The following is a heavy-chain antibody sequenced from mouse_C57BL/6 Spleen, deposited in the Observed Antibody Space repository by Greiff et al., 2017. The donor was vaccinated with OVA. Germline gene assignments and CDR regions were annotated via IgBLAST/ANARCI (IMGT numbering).Heavy chain of an antibody. CDR1: GYTFTSYW. V-gene: IGHV1-55*01. J-gene: IGHJ4*01. Sequence: VQLQQPGAELVKPGASVKMSCKASGYTFTSYWITWVKQRPGQGLEWIGDLYPGSGSTNYNEKFKRKATLTVDTSSSTAYMQLSSLTSEDSAVYYCARVYDGYFYAMDDWGQGTSVTVSS. CDR2: LYPGSGST. CDR3: ARVYDGYFYAMDD. D-gene: IGHD2-3*01.